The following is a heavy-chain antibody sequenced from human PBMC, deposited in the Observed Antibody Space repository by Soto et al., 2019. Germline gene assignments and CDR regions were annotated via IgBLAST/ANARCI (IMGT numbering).Heavy chain of an antibody. CDR1: GFTFSSYG. CDR2: ISYDGSNK. Sequence: WGSLRLSCAASGFTFSSYGMHWVRQAPGKGLEWVAVISYDGSNKYYADSVKGRFTISRDNSKNTLYLQMNSLRAEDTAVYYCAKAVRFLEWLPEYWGQGTLVTVSS. V-gene: IGHV3-30*18. J-gene: IGHJ4*02. D-gene: IGHD3-3*01. CDR3: AKAVRFLEWLPEY.